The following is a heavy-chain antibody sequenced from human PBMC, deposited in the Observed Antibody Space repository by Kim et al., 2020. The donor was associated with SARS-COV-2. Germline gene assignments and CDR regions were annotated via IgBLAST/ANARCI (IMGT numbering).Heavy chain of an antibody. D-gene: IGHD6-19*01. CDR1: GFSLSTSGMC. CDR2: IDWDDDK. CDR3: ARIRTIAVAGFYYYYGMDV. J-gene: IGHJ6*02. V-gene: IGHV2-70*11. Sequence: SGPTLVNPTQTLTLTCTFSGFSLSTSGMCVSWIRQPPGKALEWLARIDWDDDKYYSTSLKTRLTISKDTSKNQVVLTMTNMDPVDTATYYCARIRTIAVAGFYYYYGMDVWGQGTTVTVSS.